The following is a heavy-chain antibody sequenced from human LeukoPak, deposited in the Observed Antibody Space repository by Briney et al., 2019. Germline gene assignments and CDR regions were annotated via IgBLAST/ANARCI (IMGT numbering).Heavy chain of an antibody. V-gene: IGHV3-48*01. J-gene: IGHJ4*02. CDR2: ISGSSSTI. CDR3: ARDRLTSRSYSLDY. D-gene: IGHD1-26*01. Sequence: PGWSIRLPGTGSTFTNSHYRVKGVRQAPGKGLEWISYISGSSSTIYYADSVRGRFTISRDNAKNSMYLQMNSLRAEDTAVYYGARDRLTSRSYSLDYWDQGTLVTVSS. CDR1: TFTNSHYR.